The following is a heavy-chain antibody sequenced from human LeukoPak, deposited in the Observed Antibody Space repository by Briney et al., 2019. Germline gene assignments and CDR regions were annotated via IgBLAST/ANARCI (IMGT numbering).Heavy chain of an antibody. Sequence: PSETLSLTCTVSGYSISSGYYWGWIRQPPGKGLEWIGSIYHSGSTYYNPSLKSRVTISVDTSKNQFSLKLSSVTAADPAVYYCARVYPSGGDYVFDYWGQGTLVTVSS. V-gene: IGHV4-38-2*02. D-gene: IGHD4-17*01. CDR1: GYSISSGYY. CDR2: IYHSGST. CDR3: ARVYPSGGDYVFDY. J-gene: IGHJ4*02.